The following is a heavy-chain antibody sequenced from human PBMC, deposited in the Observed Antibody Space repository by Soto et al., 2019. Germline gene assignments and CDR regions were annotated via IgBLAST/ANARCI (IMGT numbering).Heavy chain of an antibody. CDR3: ELIKDCSRTDCYLASFDP. CDR2: IFSNDDK. Sequence: QVTLKESGPVLVKPTETLTLTCTVSGLSLSTGKLGVSWIRQPPGKALQWLAHIFSNDDKSYSTSLRSRVTISKDTSRSQVVLTMTNMDPLDSGTYYCELIKDCSRTDCYLASFDPWGQGTLVTVSS. CDR1: GLSLSTGKLG. J-gene: IGHJ5*02. D-gene: IGHD2-2*01. V-gene: IGHV2-26*01.